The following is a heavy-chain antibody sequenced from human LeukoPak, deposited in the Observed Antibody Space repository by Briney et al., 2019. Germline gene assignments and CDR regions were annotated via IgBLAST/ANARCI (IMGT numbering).Heavy chain of an antibody. D-gene: IGHD5-12*01. CDR3: ARGRFRGYGLGWAYFDY. V-gene: IGHV3-30-3*01. CDR2: ISYDGSNK. Sequence: GGSLRLSCAASGFTFSTYAMHWVRQAPGKGLEWVAVISYDGSNKYYADSVKGQFTISRDNSKNTLYLQMNSLRAEDTAVYYCARGRFRGYGLGWAYFDYWGQGTLVTVSS. J-gene: IGHJ4*02. CDR1: GFTFSTYA.